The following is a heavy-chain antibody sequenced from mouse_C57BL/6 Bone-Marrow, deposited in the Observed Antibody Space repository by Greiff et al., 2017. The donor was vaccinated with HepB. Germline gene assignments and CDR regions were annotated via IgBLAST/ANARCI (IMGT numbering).Heavy chain of an antibody. Sequence: QVQLKQPGAELVMPGASVKLSCKASGYTFTSYWMHWVKQRPGQGLEWIGEIDPSDSYTNYNQKFKGKSTLTVGKSSSTAYMQLSSLTSEDSAVSYCGRLDYGSSYGYWGQGTTLTVSA. CDR1: GYTFTSYW. CDR2: IDPSDSYT. CDR3: GRLDYGSSYGY. D-gene: IGHD1-1*01. J-gene: IGHJ2*01. V-gene: IGHV1-69*01.